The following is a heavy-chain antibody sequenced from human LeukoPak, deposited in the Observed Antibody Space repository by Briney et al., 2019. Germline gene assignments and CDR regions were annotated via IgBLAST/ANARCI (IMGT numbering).Heavy chain of an antibody. Sequence: ASVKVSCKASGYTFTGYYMHWVRQAPGQGLEWMGRINPNSGGTNYAQRFQGRVTMTRDTSISTAYMELSSLRSDDTAVYYCARKSGYSGYDWDFDYWGQGTLVTVSS. V-gene: IGHV1-2*06. CDR2: INPNSGGT. CDR1: GYTFTGYY. D-gene: IGHD5-12*01. J-gene: IGHJ4*02. CDR3: ARKSGYSGYDWDFDY.